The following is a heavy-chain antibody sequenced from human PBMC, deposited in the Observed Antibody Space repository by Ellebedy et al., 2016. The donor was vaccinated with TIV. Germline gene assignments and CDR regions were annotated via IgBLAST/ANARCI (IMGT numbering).Heavy chain of an antibody. CDR2: IGTTGDT. CDR1: GFTFTSYD. D-gene: IGHD2-21*01. V-gene: IGHV3-13*01. J-gene: IGHJ4*03. Sequence: GGSLRLSCRASGFTFTSYDMHWVRQGTGKGLEWVSAIGTTGDTYYPGSVKGRFTISRENSKNSLYLQITTLTAEDTAVYYCARVRFGDTAVDYWGQGTLVTVSS. CDR3: ARVRFGDTAVDY.